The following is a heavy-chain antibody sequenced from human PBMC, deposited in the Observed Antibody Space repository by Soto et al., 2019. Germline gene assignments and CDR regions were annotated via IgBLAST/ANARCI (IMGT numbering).Heavy chain of an antibody. J-gene: IGHJ6*02. V-gene: IGHV4-30-4*01. D-gene: IGHD1-20*01. CDR3: ARVRAKWKVYYYYGMDV. Sequence: QVQLQESGPGLVKPSQTLSLTCTVSCGSISIGDDFWSWLRQPPGKGLEWIGYIYYSGSTYYNPSLKSRMTMSVDTSKSQFSLKLRSVTAADTDVYYCARVRAKWKVYYYYGMDVWGQGTTVTASS. CDR2: IYYSGST. CDR1: CGSISIGDDF.